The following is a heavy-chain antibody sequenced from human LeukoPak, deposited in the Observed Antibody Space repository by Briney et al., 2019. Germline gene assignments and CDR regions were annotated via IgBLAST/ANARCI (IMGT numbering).Heavy chain of an antibody. CDR2: ISYDGKEK. J-gene: IGHJ4*02. V-gene: IGHV3-30*04. CDR1: GFTFSSDA. CDR3: ARLRWGGLYYFDS. D-gene: IGHD3-16*01. Sequence: GGSLRLSCVASGFTFSSDAMHWVRQAPGKGLEWVAVISYDGKEKYHADSVKGRFTISRDNAKNTLYLQMNSLRAEDTAVYYCARLRWGGLYYFDSWGQGTLVTVSS.